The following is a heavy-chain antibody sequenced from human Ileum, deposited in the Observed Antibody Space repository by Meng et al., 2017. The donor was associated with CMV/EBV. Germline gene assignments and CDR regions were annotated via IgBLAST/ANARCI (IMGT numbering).Heavy chain of an antibody. D-gene: IGHD4-11*01. CDR2: IFSDGGTT. V-gene: IGHV3-74*01. Sequence: CAAAGCSFMSYWMYWVRQAPGKGLEWVSCIFSDGGTTAYADSVKGRFTLSRDNAKNTLSLQMNTRRDEDSAVYFCARGGFSHSLDVWGQGTTVTVSS. CDR3: ARGGFSHSLDV. J-gene: IGHJ6*02. CDR1: GCSFMSYW.